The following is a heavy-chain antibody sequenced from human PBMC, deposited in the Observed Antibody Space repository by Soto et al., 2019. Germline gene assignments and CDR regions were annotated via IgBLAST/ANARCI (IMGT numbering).Heavy chain of an antibody. CDR1: GGSISSSSYY. D-gene: IGHD6-6*01. CDR2: IYYSGST. CDR3: ASHNSGIAPRSYYYGMDV. J-gene: IGHJ6*02. Sequence: SESLSLTCTVSGGSISSSSYYWGRIRQPPGKGLEWIGSIYYSGSTYYNPSLKSRVTITVDTSKNQFSLKLSSVTAADTAVYYCASHNSGIAPRSYYYGMDVWGRGTTVPVS. V-gene: IGHV4-39*01.